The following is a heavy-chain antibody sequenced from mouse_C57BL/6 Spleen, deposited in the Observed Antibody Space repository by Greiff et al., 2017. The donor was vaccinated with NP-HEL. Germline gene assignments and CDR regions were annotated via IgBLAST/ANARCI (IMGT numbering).Heavy chain of an antibody. CDR2: IYPSNGGT. V-gene: IGHV1-53*01. D-gene: IGHD1-1*01. J-gene: IGHJ2*01. CDR1: GYTFTSYW. CDR3: AVGGLLRGYFDY. Sequence: QVQLQQPGTELVKPGASVKLSCKASGYTFTSYWMHWVKQRPGQGLEWIGNIYPSNGGTNYNEKFKSKATLTVDKSSSTAYMQLSSMTSEDSAVYYCAVGGLLRGYFDYGGQGTTLTVAA.